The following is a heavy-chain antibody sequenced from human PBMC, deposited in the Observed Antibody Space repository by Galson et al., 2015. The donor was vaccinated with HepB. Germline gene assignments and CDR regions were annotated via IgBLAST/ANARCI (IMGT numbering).Heavy chain of an antibody. V-gene: IGHV1-3*01. D-gene: IGHD3-10*01. CDR2: INAGNGNT. CDR3: ARDIFTMVRGVSYNWFDP. J-gene: IGHJ5*02. CDR1: GYTLTSYA. Sequence: SVKVSCKASGYTLTSYAMHWVRQAPGQRLEWMGWINAGNGNTKYSQKFQGRVTITRDTSASTAYMELSSLRSEDTAVYYCARDIFTMVRGVSYNWFDPWGQGTLVTVSS.